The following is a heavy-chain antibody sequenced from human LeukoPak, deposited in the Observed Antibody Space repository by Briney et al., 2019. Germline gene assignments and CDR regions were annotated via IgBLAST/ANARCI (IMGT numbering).Heavy chain of an antibody. CDR1: GYSFTSYW. J-gene: IGHJ4*02. CDR3: ARLESSGYYVY. CDR2: IYPGESDT. D-gene: IGHD3-22*01. Sequence: NLGESLKISCKGSGYSFTSYWIGWVRQMPGKGLEWIGIIYPGESDTRYSPSFQGQVTISADKSISTAYLQWSSLKASDTATYYCARLESSGYYVYWGQGTLVTVSS. V-gene: IGHV5-51*01.